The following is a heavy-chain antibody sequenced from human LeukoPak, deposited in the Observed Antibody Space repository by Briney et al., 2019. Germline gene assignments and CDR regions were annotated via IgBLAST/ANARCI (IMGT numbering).Heavy chain of an antibody. D-gene: IGHD6-19*01. V-gene: IGHV3-7*05. Sequence: GGSLRLSCAASGFTFSSYYMSWVRQAPGKGLEWVANIKQDGSEKYYVDSVKGRFTISRDNAKNSLYLQMNSLRAEDTAVYYCARSCLGNFGWQLNPIDCWGQGTLVTVSS. CDR3: ARSCLGNFGWQLNPIDC. CDR1: GFTFSSYY. J-gene: IGHJ4*02. CDR2: IKQDGSEK.